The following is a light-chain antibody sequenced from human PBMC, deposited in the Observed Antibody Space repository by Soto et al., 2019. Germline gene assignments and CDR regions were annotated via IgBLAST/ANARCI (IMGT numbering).Light chain of an antibody. CDR3: ETWDSNTRV. V-gene: IGLV4-60*02. CDR2: LEGSGSY. Sequence: QLVLTQSSSASASLGSSVKLTCTLSSGHSSYIIAWHQQKPGKAPRYLMKLEGSGSYNKGSGVPDRFSGSSSGADRYLTISNLQFEDEADYYCETWDSNTRVFGGGTNLTVL. CDR1: SGHSSYI. J-gene: IGLJ2*01.